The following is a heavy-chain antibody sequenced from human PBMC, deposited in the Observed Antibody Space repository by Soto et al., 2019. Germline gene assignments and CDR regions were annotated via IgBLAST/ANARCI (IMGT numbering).Heavy chain of an antibody. CDR3: ARDFFTLELQSGGFYYYGMDV. Sequence: GSLRLSCAASGFTVSSNYMSWVRQAPGKGLEWVSVIYSGGSTYYADSVKGRFTISRDNSKNTLYLQMNSLRAEDTAVYYCARDFFTLELQSGGFYYYGMDVWGQGTTVTVS. V-gene: IGHV3-53*01. J-gene: IGHJ6*02. D-gene: IGHD1-7*01. CDR1: GFTVSSNY. CDR2: IYSGGST.